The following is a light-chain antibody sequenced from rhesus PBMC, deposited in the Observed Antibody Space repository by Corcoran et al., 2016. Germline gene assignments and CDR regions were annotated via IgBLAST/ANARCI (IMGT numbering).Light chain of an antibody. CDR2: RAS. Sequence: DIQMTQSPSSLSASVGDRVTITCRASQGISNWLAWYQQKPGKAPKLLIYRASNLETGVPSRFSGKGYGTDFTLTISSLQPEEIETYYCQQHNNSPRTFGKGTKVEIK. CDR1: QGISNW. V-gene: IGKV1-69*01. CDR3: QQHNNSPRT. J-gene: IGKJ1*01.